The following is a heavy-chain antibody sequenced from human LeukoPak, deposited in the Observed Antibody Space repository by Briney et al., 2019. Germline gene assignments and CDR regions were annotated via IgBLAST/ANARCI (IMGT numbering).Heavy chain of an antibody. CDR2: IYPGDSDT. V-gene: IGHV5-51*01. J-gene: IGHJ3*02. CDR3: ARRGMHSDNYRDAFDI. D-gene: IGHD1-1*01. CDR1: GYSFTTYW. Sequence: GESLKISCKGSGYSFTTYWIAWVRQMPGKGLEWMGIIYPGDSDTTYSPSFQGQVTISADKSISTAYLQWSSLKASDTAMYYCARRGMHSDNYRDAFDIWGQGTLVTVSS.